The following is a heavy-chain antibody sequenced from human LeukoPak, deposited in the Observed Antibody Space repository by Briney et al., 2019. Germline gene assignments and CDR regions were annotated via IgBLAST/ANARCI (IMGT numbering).Heavy chain of an antibody. CDR1: GYTFTSYD. Sequence: ASVKVSCKASGYTFTSYDINWVRQATGQGLEWMGWMNPNSGNTGYAQKFQGRVTMTRNTSISTAYMELSSLRSEDTAVYHCARVRGGWYDYYYYYYMDVWGKGTTVTVSS. V-gene: IGHV1-8*01. D-gene: IGHD6-19*01. CDR3: ARVRGGWYDYYYYYYMDV. CDR2: MNPNSGNT. J-gene: IGHJ6*03.